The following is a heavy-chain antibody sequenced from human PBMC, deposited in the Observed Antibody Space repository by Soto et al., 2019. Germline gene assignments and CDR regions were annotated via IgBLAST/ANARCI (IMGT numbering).Heavy chain of an antibody. J-gene: IGHJ6*02. CDR3: ASPGTNGVPYYYYYGMDV. CDR1: GGTFSSYA. Sequence: QVQLVQSGAEVKKPGSSVKVSCKASGGTFSSYAISWVRQAPGQELEWMGGIIPIFGTANYAQKFQGRVTITADESTSRAYMELSSLRSEDTAVYYCASPGTNGVPYYYYYGMDVWGQGTTVTVSS. CDR2: IIPIFGTA. V-gene: IGHV1-69*01. D-gene: IGHD2-8*01.